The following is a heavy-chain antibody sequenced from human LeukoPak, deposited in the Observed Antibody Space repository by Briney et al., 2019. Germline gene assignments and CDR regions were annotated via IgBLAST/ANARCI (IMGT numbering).Heavy chain of an antibody. V-gene: IGHV3-7*03. CDR2: INHNGNVN. J-gene: IGHJ6*02. D-gene: IGHD3-16*01. Sequence: GGSLRLSCAASRCTFSSYWMNWARQAPGRGLEWVASINHNGNVNYYVNSVKGRFTISRDNAKNSLYLQMSNLRAEDTAVYFCARGGGLDVWGQGATVTVSS. CDR3: ARGGGLDV. CDR1: RCTFSSYW.